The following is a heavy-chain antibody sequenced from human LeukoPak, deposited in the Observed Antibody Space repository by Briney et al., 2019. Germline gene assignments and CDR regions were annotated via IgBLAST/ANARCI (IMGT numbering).Heavy chain of an antibody. CDR1: GGSISSYY. J-gene: IGHJ3*02. Sequence: SETLSLTCTVPGGSISSYYRSWIRQPPGKGLEWIGYIYYSGSTNYNPSLKSRVTISVDTSKNQFSLKLSSVTAADTAAYYCARVRYSSGGWVDAFDIWGQGTMVTVSS. CDR2: IYYSGST. V-gene: IGHV4-59*01. D-gene: IGHD6-19*01. CDR3: ARVRYSSGGWVDAFDI.